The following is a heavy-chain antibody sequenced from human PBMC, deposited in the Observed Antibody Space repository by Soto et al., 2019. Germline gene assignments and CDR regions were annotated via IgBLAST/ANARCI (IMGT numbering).Heavy chain of an antibody. D-gene: IGHD1-1*01. CDR1: GFTFSSYA. CDR3: ARELERVFDY. J-gene: IGHJ4*02. Sequence: QVQLVESGGCVVQPGRSLRLSCAASGFTFSSYAMHWVRQAPGKGLEWVAVIAYDGRNKYYADSVKGRFTISRDNSKNTLYLQMNSLRIEDTAVYYCARELERVFDYWGQGTLVTVSS. V-gene: IGHV3-30*04. CDR2: IAYDGRNK.